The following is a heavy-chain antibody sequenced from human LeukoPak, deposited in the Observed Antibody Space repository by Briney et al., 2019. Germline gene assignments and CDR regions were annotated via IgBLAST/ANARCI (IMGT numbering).Heavy chain of an antibody. D-gene: IGHD5/OR15-5a*01. CDR2: IVVDSGNT. CDR3: AAGDIYGVYASRN. V-gene: IGHV1-58*02. J-gene: IGHJ4*02. Sequence: ASVKVSCKASGFTFTNSAMKWVRQARGQRLEWIGWIVVDSGNTNYAQKFQERVTITRDMSTSTAYMELTSLRSEDTAVYYCAAGDIYGVYASRNWGQGTLVTVSS. CDR1: GFTFTNSA.